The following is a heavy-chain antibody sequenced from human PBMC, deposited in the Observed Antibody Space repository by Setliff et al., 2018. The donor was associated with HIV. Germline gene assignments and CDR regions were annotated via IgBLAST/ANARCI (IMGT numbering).Heavy chain of an antibody. CDR3: ARDASDTYTYDDDDLDV. J-gene: IGHJ3*01. D-gene: IGHD2-2*02. V-gene: IGHV3-74*01. Sequence: GSLRLSCVASGFNIRNYWMHWVRQLPGKELVWVSRVNSEGFKTNYADSVRGRFTISRDNGKNTLFLQMNSLRADDTGVYFCARDASDTYTYDDDDLDVWGQGTVVTVSS. CDR2: VNSEGFKT. CDR1: GFNIRNYW.